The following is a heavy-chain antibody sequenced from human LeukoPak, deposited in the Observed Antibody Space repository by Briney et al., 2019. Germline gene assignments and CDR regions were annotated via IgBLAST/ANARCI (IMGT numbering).Heavy chain of an antibody. J-gene: IGHJ6*04. D-gene: IGHD3-10*01. V-gene: IGHV3-7*01. CDR2: IKQDGGEK. CDR3: ATDRGFGQADV. CDR1: GFTFSGYW. Sequence: GGSLTLSCAASGFTFSGYWMSWLRQAPGKGLEGVANIKQDGGEKYYVDSVKSRFTISRDNAKNSLYLQMNSLRAKDTAVYYCATDRGFGQADVWGKGTTVTVSS.